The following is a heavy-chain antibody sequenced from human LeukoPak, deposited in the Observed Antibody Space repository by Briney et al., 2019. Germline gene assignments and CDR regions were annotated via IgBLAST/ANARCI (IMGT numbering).Heavy chain of an antibody. D-gene: IGHD2-2*02. CDR3: ARSLGVTGYCSSTSCYIDY. CDR1: GFPFSSYS. J-gene: IGHJ4*02. CDR2: ISSRRYI. V-gene: IGHV3-21*01. Sequence: KPGGSLRLFCAASGFPFSSYSMNCARQAPGKGLEWVSSISSRRYIYYPDPVKGRFTISRDNSKNSLYLQMTSLRAEDTAVYYCARSLGVTGYCSSTSCYIDYWGQGTLVTVSS.